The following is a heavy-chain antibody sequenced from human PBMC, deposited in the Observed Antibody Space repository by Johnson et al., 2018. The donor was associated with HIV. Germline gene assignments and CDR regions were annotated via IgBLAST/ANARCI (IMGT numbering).Heavy chain of an antibody. Sequence: VQLVESGGGLVKPGGSLRVSCVASGFTFSDYYMDWVRQAPGKGLEWVSVIYTGDSTYYAGSVRGRFTVSRDNSKNTMYLQMNSLRAEDTAVYYCARGKAFDIWGQGTMVTVSS. J-gene: IGHJ3*02. V-gene: IGHV3-66*01. CDR3: ARGKAFDI. CDR1: GFTFSDYY. CDR2: IYTGDST.